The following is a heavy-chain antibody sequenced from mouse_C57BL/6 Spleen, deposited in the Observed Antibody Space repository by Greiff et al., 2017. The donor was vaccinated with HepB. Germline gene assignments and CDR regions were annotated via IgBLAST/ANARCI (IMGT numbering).Heavy chain of an antibody. CDR2: INPNNGGT. CDR3: ARSEDGYYGGFAY. J-gene: IGHJ3*01. V-gene: IGHV1-18*01. Sequence: VQLQQSGPELVKPGASVKIPCKASGYTFTDYNMDWVKQSHGKSLEWIGDINPNNGGTIYNQKFKGKATLTVDKSSSTAYMELRSLTSEDTAVYYCARSEDGYYGGFAYWGQGTLVTVSA. D-gene: IGHD2-3*01. CDR1: GYTFTDYN.